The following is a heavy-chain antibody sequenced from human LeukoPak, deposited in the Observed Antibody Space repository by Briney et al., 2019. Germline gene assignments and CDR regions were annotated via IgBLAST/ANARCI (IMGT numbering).Heavy chain of an antibody. V-gene: IGHV3-15*01. CDR3: TTDLQQWPNDY. J-gene: IGHJ4*02. Sequence: KPGGSLRLSCAASGFTFSNAWMSWVRQAPGKGLEWVGRIKSKTDGRTTDYAAPVKGRFTISRDDSKNTLYLQMNSLKTEDTAVYYCTTDLQQWPNDYWGQGTLVTVSS. CDR1: GFTFSNAW. D-gene: IGHD6-19*01. CDR2: IKSKTDGRTT.